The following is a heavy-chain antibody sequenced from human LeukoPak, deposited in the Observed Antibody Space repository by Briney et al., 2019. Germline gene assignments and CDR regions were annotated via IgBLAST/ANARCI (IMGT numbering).Heavy chain of an antibody. CDR1: GFAFSDWY. J-gene: IGHJ6*02. CDR3: ARGHYGLDV. V-gene: IGHV3-11*05. Sequence: PGGSLRLSCAASGFAFSDWYMSWIRQAPGKGLEGVSYISSRSDYTDNADSVKGRFTISRDNARNSLFLQMNSLRADDTAVYYCARGHYGLDVWGQGTTVTVSS. CDR2: ISSRSDYT.